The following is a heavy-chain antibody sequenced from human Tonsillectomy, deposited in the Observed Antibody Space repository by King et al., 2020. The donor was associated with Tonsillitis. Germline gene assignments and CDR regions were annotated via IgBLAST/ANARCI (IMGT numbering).Heavy chain of an antibody. CDR1: GFTFSRYG. D-gene: IGHD3-22*01. J-gene: IGHJ4*02. CDR3: GNGYDRSGYYNPEPRHDEY. CDR2: IRYDGSKK. Sequence: VQLVESGGGVVQPGGSLRLSCAAAGFTFSRYGMHWVRQAPGKGLEWVAFIRYDGSKKYYGDSVKGRFTISRDNSKNTLYLQMNSLRAEDTAVYYCGNGYDRSGYYNPEPRHDEYWGQGTLVTVSS. V-gene: IGHV3-30*02.